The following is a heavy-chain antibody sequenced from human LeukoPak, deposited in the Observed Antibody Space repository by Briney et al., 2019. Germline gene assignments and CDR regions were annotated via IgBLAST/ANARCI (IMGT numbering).Heavy chain of an antibody. D-gene: IGHD7-27*01. Sequence: GGSLRLSCAASGFTFSSYAMSWVRQAPGKGLEWVSVISGSGGSTYYADSVKGRFTVSRDNSKNTLFLQMNSLRAEDTAVYYCAKDGGLWVSAHWGDSWGRGTLVTVSS. J-gene: IGHJ4*02. CDR2: ISGSGGST. CDR3: AKDGGLWVSAHWGDS. V-gene: IGHV3-23*01. CDR1: GFTFSSYA.